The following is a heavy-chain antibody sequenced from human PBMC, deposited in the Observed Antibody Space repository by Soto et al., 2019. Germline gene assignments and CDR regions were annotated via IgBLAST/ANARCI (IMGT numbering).Heavy chain of an antibody. CDR3: ARDSGGSEPDY. CDR2: IYYSGST. Sequence: SETLSLTCTVSGGSVSSGSYYWSWIRQPPGKGLEWIGYIYYSGSTNYNPSLKSRVTISVDTSKNQFSLKLSSVTAADTAVYYCARDSGGSEPDYWGQGTLVTVSS. J-gene: IGHJ4*02. D-gene: IGHD3-10*01. V-gene: IGHV4-61*01. CDR1: GGSVSSGSYY.